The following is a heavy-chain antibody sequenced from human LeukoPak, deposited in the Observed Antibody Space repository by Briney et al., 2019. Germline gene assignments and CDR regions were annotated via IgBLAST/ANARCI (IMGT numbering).Heavy chain of an antibody. D-gene: IGHD3-22*01. V-gene: IGHV3-48*03. CDR2: ISGNGNTI. Sequence: GGSLRLSCAASGFTFSNYEMNWVRQAPGKGLEWLSYISGNGNTIYYADSVKGRFTISRDNAKNSLYLQMNSLRAEDTAVYYCARGPDSSGYYLSEYFQHWGQGTLVTVSS. J-gene: IGHJ1*01. CDR1: GFTFSNYE. CDR3: ARGPDSSGYYLSEYFQH.